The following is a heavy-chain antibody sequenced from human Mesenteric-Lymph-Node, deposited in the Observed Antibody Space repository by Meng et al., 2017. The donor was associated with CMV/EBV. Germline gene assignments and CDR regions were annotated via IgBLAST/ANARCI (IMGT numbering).Heavy chain of an antibody. CDR3: AAAAANSGYYGMDV. D-gene: IGHD6-13*01. J-gene: IGHJ6*02. CDR1: GGTFSSYA. CDR2: IIPILGIA. Sequence: SVKVSCKASGGTFSSYAISWVRQAPGQGLEWMGGIIPILGIANYAQKFQERVTITRDMSTSTAYMELSSLSSEDTAVYYCAAAAANSGYYGMDVWGQGTTVTVSS. V-gene: IGHV1-69*10.